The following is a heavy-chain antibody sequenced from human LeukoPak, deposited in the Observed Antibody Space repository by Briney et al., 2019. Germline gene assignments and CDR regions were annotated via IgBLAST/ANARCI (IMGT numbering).Heavy chain of an antibody. D-gene: IGHD3-22*01. J-gene: IGHJ4*02. V-gene: IGHV1-46*01. CDR1: GYTFTSYY. CDR2: INPNRGST. Sequence: ASVKVSCKASGYTFTSYYMYWVRQAPGQGREWMGIINPNRGSTSYAQKFQGRVTMTRDMSTSTVYMELSSLRSEDTAVYYCARGPRYYYDSSGYPWYFDYWGQGTLVTVSS. CDR3: ARGPRYYYDSSGYPWYFDY.